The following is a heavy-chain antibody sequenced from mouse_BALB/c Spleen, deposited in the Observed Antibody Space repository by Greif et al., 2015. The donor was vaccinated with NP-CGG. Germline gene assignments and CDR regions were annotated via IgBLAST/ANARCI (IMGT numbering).Heavy chain of an antibody. J-gene: IGHJ3*01. CDR3: AREDDYDY. CDR2: ISSGSSTI. D-gene: IGHD2-4*01. V-gene: IGHV5-17*02. Sequence: EVQVVESGGGLVQPGGSRKLSCAASGFTFSSFGMHWVRQAPEKGLEWVAYISSGSSTIYYADTVKGRFTISRDNPKNTLFLQMTSLRSEDTAMYYCAREDDYDYWGQGTLVTVSA. CDR1: GFTFSSFG.